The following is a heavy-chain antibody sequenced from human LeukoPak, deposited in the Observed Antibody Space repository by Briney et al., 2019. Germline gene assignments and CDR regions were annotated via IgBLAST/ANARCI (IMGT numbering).Heavy chain of an antibody. D-gene: IGHD6-6*01. CDR1: GGSISSYY. V-gene: IGHV4-59*01. Sequence: SETLSLTCTVSGGSISSYYWSWIRQPPGKGLEWIGYIYYSGSTNYNPSLKSRVTISVDTSKNQFSLKLSSVIAADTAIYYCARDFSSSSTVYYYYYMDVWGKGTTVTVSS. J-gene: IGHJ6*03. CDR2: IYYSGST. CDR3: ARDFSSSSTVYYYYYMDV.